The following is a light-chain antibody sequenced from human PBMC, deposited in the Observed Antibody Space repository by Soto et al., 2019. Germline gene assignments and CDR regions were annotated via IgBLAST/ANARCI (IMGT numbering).Light chain of an antibody. J-gene: IGKJ5*01. Sequence: PGERVTLSCRASQGIDSSYFTWYQQRPGQAPRLLIVGASTGATNIPARFSGSGSGTDFTLTISSLEPEDFAVYYCQQRNSWPPTFTFGQGTRLEI. V-gene: IGKV3-11*01. CDR3: QQRNSWPPTFT. CDR1: QGIDSSY. CDR2: GAS.